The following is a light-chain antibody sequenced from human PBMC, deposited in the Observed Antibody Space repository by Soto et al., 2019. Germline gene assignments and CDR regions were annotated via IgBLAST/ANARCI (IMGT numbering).Light chain of an antibody. J-gene: IGKJ1*01. CDR1: QSLRANY. CDR2: GAS. V-gene: IGKV3-20*01. CDR3: QQYVTSPRT. Sequence: EVVLTQSPDTLSLSPGETATLSCRASQSLRANYVAWYQHKPGQAPRLLIYGASFRATGIPDRFSGRGSGTDFSLSISRLEPEDFAMYYCQQYVTSPRTFGQGTKVEIK.